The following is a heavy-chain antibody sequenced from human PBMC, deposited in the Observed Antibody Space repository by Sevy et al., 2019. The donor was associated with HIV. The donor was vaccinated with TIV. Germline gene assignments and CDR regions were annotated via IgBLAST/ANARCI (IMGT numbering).Heavy chain of an antibody. D-gene: IGHD3-22*01. V-gene: IGHV1-24*01. CDR3: ATTKDYYDSTGYPFDY. CDR2: FDPEDGET. CDR1: GYTLTELS. Sequence: ASVKVSCKVSGYTLTELSMHWLRQAPGKGLEWVGSFDPEDGETVYEHNFQGRVSMTEDTSTDTAYMEVISLKFEDTAVYYCATTKDYYDSTGYPFDYWGQGTLVTVSS. J-gene: IGHJ4*02.